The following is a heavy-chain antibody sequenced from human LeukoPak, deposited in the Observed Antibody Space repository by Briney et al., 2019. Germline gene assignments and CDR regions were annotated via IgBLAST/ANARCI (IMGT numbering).Heavy chain of an antibody. CDR3: TRSLDY. D-gene: IGHD2-15*01. V-gene: IGHV3-7*02. CDR1: GFSFSNYW. J-gene: IGHJ4*02. Sequence: PGGSLRLSCAASGFSFSNYWMTWVRQAPEKGLEWVANIKPDGSEIYYVDAVKGRFTISRDNAKNSLYLQMNSLRAEDTAVYYCTRSLDYWGQGTLVTVSS. CDR2: IKPDGSEI.